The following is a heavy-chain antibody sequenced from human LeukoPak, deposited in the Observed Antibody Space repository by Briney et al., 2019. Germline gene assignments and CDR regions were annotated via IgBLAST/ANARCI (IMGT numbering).Heavy chain of an antibody. CDR1: GISLSNYA. D-gene: IGHD1-26*01. J-gene: IGHJ4*02. CDR3: ARDGTEWELLPGDFDY. V-gene: IGHV3-30*01. CDR2: ISYDGSNK. Sequence: PGGSLRLSCVVSGISLSNYAMTWVRQAPGKGLEWVAVISYDGSNKYYADSVKGRFTSSRDNSKNTLYLQMNSLRAEDTAVYYCARDGTEWELLPGDFDYWGQGTLVTVSS.